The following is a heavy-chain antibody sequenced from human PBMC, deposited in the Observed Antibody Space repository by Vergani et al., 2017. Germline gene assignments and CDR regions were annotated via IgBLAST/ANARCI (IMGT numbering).Heavy chain of an antibody. Sequence: QLQLQESGPGLVKPSETLSLTCTVSGGSISSSSYYWGWIRQPPGKGLEWIGSIYYSGSTYYNPSLKSRVTISVDTSKNQFSLKLSSVTAADTAVYYCARTEYSRAGPDYWGQGTLVTVSS. CDR3: ARTEYSRAGPDY. D-gene: IGHD6-6*01. V-gene: IGHV4-39*07. CDR2: IYYSGST. J-gene: IGHJ4*02. CDR1: GGSISSSSYY.